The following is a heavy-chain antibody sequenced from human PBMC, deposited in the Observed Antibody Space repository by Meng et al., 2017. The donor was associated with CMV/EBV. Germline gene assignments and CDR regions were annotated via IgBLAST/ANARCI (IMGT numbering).Heavy chain of an antibody. CDR3: ARDVSSSDRSFDY. J-gene: IGHJ4*02. D-gene: IGHD3-16*02. CDR2: IPYDGSNK. CDR1: GFTFSSYA. Sequence: GESLKISCAASGFTFSSYAMHLVRQAPGKGLEWVAVIPYDGSNKNYADSVRGRFPISRDNSKNTLYVQMISLRDEDMAVYYCARDVSSSDRSFDYWGQGTLVTVSS. V-gene: IGHV3-30*04.